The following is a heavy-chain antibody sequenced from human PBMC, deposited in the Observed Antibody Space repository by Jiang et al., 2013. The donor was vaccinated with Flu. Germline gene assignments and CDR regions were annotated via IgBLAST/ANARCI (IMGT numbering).Heavy chain of an antibody. D-gene: IGHD6-13*01. Sequence: ALLKPSETLSLTCAVYGGSFSGYYWSWIRQPPGKGLEWIGEINHSGSTNYNPSLKSRVTISVDTSKNQFSLKLSSVTAADTAVYYCASLKSAHMAAAGIIDAFDIWGQGTMVTISS. CDR1: GGSFSGYY. CDR3: ASLKSAHMAAAGIIDAFDI. J-gene: IGHJ3*02. V-gene: IGHV4-34*01. CDR2: INHSGST.